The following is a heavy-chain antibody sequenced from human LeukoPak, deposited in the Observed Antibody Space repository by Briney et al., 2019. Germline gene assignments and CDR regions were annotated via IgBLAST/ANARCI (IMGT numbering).Heavy chain of an antibody. CDR1: GGSFSGYY. D-gene: IGHD2-21*01. J-gene: IGHJ4*02. CDR3: ARSYCGSDCHPFDY. Sequence: PSETLSLTCAVYGGSFSGYYWSWIRQPPGKGLEWIGEINHSGSTNYNPSLKRRVTISVDTSKNQFSLKLTSVTAADTAVYYCARSYCGSDCHPFDYWGQGTLVTVSS. V-gene: IGHV4-34*01. CDR2: INHSGST.